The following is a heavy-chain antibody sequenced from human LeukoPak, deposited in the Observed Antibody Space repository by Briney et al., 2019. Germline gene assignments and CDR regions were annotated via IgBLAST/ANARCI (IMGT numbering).Heavy chain of an antibody. V-gene: IGHV3-33*01. CDR1: GFTFSSYG. D-gene: IGHD2-21*02. CDR3: ASNLVVMTARNAFDI. Sequence: GGSLRLSCAASGFTFSSYGMHWVRQAPGKGLEWVAVIWYDGSNKYYADSVKGRFTISRDNSKNTLYLQMNSLRAEDTAVYYCASNLVVMTARNAFDIWGQGTMVTVSS. CDR2: IWYDGSNK. J-gene: IGHJ3*02.